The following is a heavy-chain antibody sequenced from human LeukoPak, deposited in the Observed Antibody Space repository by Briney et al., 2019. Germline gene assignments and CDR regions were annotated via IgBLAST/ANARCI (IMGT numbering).Heavy chain of an antibody. J-gene: IGHJ4*02. CDR3: TRGGDYYDSSGYSNDY. CDR1: GFTFGDYA. D-gene: IGHD3-22*01. Sequence: PGGSLRLSCTASGFTFGDYAMSWVRQAPGKGLEWVGFIRSKAYGGTTEYAASVKGRFTNSRDDSKSIAYLQMNSLKTEDTAVYYCTRGGDYYDSSGYSNDYWGQGTLVTVSS. V-gene: IGHV3-49*04. CDR2: IRSKAYGGTT.